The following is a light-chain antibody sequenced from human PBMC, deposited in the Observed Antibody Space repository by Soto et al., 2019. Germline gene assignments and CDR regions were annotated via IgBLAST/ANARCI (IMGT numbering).Light chain of an antibody. V-gene: IGKV3-15*01. CDR1: QNLTSN. Sequence: EIVMTQSPATLSVSPGERATLSCRASQNLTSNLAWYQQKPGQPPRLLIYGASSRATGIPARFSGSGSGTEFTLTISSLQSEDFAVYYCQQYNNWPRTFGQGTKV. CDR3: QQYNNWPRT. J-gene: IGKJ1*01. CDR2: GAS.